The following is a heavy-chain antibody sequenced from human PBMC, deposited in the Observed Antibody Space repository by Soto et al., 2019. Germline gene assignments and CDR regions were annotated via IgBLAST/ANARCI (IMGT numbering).Heavy chain of an antibody. J-gene: IGHJ4*02. D-gene: IGHD3-22*01. V-gene: IGHV4-31*03. CDR2: IYYSGST. CDR1: GGSISSGGYY. CDR3: ARESYYYDSSGYYYDY. Sequence: TLSLTCTVSGGSISSGGYYWSWIRQHPGKGLEWIGYIYYSGSTYYNPSLKSRVTISVDTSKNQFSLKLSSVTAADTAVYYCARESYYYDSSGYYYDYWGQGTLVTVSS.